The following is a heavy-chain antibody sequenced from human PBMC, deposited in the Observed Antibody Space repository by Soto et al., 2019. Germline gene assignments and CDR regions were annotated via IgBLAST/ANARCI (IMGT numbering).Heavy chain of an antibody. J-gene: IGHJ5*02. CDR2: IIPIFGTA. D-gene: IGHD6-13*01. CDR1: GGTFSSYA. CDR3: ARGPDSSSWYWRWFDP. V-gene: IGHV1-69*13. Sequence: SVKVSCKASGGTFSSYAISWVRQAPGQGLEWMGGIIPIFGTANYAQKFQGRVTITADESTSTAYMELSSLRSEDTAVYYCARGPDSSSWYWRWFDPWGQGTLVTVSS.